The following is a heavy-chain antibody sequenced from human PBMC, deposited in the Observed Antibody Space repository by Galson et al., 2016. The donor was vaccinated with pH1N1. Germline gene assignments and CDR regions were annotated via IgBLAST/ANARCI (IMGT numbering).Heavy chain of an antibody. CDR1: GYSFTRYW. J-gene: IGHJ3*02. Sequence: QSGAEVKKPGESLKISCTASGYSFTRYWIACVRQVPGKGLEWVGVVNPGGSTIRYSPPFQGQVTISSDKAINTAYLQWISLKPPDTATYYCSRQYDFGDYRGDAFDIWGQGTMVIVSS. V-gene: IGHV5-51*03. CDR3: SRQYDFGDYRGDAFDI. D-gene: IGHD4-17*01. CDR2: VNPGGSTI.